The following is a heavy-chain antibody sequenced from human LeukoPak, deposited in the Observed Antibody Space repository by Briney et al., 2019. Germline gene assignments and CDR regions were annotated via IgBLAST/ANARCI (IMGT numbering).Heavy chain of an antibody. CDR3: ARWGNGNTAMDPELDY. CDR2: ISAYNGNT. D-gene: IGHD5-18*01. CDR1: GYTFTSYG. V-gene: IGHV1-18*01. Sequence: ASVKVSCKASGYTFTSYGISWVRQAPGQGLEWMGWISAYNGNTNYAQKLQGRVTMTTDTSTSTAYMELRSLRSDDTAVYYCARWGNGNTAMDPELDYWGQGTLVTVSS. J-gene: IGHJ4*02.